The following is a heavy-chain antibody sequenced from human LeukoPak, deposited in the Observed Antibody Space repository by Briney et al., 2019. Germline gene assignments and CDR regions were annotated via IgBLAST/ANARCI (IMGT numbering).Heavy chain of an antibody. D-gene: IGHD1-7*01. CDR2: IYYSGST. J-gene: IGHJ3*02. Sequence: PSQTLSLTCTVSGGSISSGDYYWSWIRQPPGKGLEWIGYIYYSGSTHYNPSLKSRVTISVDTSKNQFSLKLSSVTAADTAVYYCARQAQISQYNWNYGTKPNDAFDIWGQGTMVTVSS. CDR3: ARQAQISQYNWNYGTKPNDAFDI. V-gene: IGHV4-30-4*01. CDR1: GGSISSGDYY.